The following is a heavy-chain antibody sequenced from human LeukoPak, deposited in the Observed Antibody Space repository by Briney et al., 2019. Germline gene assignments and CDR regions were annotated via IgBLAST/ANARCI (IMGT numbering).Heavy chain of an antibody. Sequence: PGGSLRLSCAASGFTFSTYGMHWVRQAPGKGLEWVANINQDGSEKYYVDSVKGRFTISRDNAKNSLYLQMNTLRVEDTAVFYCARGRFSYDSSGYSSFYYWGQGTLVTVSS. D-gene: IGHD3-22*01. CDR2: INQDGSEK. V-gene: IGHV3-7*01. J-gene: IGHJ4*02. CDR3: ARGRFSYDSSGYSSFYY. CDR1: GFTFSTYG.